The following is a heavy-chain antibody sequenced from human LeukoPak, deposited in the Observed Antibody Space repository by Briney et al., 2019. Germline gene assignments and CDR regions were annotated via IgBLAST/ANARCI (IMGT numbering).Heavy chain of an antibody. CDR1: GYTFTCYY. V-gene: IGHV1-46*01. J-gene: IGHJ4*02. D-gene: IGHD6-13*01. Sequence: ASVKVSCKASGYTFTCYYMHWVRQAPGQGLEWMGIINPSGGSTSYAQKFQGRVTMTRDMSTSTVYMELSNLRFEDTAVYYCARGKSAGGYFDYWGQGTLVTVSS. CDR2: INPSGGST. CDR3: ARGKSAGGYFDY.